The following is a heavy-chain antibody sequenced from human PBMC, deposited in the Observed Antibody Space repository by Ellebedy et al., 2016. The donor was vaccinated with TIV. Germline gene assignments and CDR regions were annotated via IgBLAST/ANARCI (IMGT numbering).Heavy chain of an antibody. Sequence: ASVKVSCKASGGTFSSYAISWVRQAPGQGLEWMGRIIPILGITNYAQKFQGRVTITADRYTSTAYMELSSLRSDDTAVYYCARDNATTTFDYWGQGALVTVSS. CDR1: GGTFSSYA. CDR3: ARDNATTTFDY. D-gene: IGHD4-17*01. V-gene: IGHV1-69*04. CDR2: IIPILGIT. J-gene: IGHJ4*02.